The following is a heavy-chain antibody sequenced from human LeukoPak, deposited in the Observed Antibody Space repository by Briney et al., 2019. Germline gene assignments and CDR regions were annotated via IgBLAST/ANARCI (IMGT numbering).Heavy chain of an antibody. D-gene: IGHD1-1*01. CDR3: ARDPLGLERPSGAFDI. CDR1: GFTFSSYA. Sequence: GGSLRLSCAASGFTFSSYAMHWVRQAPGKGLEWVAVISYDGSNKYYADSVKGRFTISRDNSKNTLYLQMNSLRAEDTAVYYCARDPLGLERPSGAFDIWGQGTMVTVSS. V-gene: IGHV3-30-3*01. J-gene: IGHJ3*02. CDR2: ISYDGSNK.